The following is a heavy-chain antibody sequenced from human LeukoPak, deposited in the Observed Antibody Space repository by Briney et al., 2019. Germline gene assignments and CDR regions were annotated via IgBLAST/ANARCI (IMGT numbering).Heavy chain of an antibody. CDR1: GFTVSSNY. CDR3: ARDRPYGSVAY. V-gene: IGHV3-66*01. CDR2: IYSGGST. Sequence: GGSLRLSCAASGFTVSSNYMSWVRQAPGKGLEWVSVIYSGGSTYYADSVKGRFTISRDNSKNTLYLQMNSLRAEDTAVYYCARDRPYGSVAYWGQGTLVTVSS. J-gene: IGHJ4*02. D-gene: IGHD2-15*01.